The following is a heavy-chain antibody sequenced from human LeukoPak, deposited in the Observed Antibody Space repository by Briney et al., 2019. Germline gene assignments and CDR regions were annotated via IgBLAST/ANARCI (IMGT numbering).Heavy chain of an antibody. CDR1: GGTFSSYA. J-gene: IGHJ4*02. Sequence: GASVKVSCKASGGTFSSYAISWVRQAPGQGLEWMGGIIPIFGTANYAQKFQGRVTITADESTSTAYMELSSLRSEDTAVYYCARDISGSYYERFSFDYWGQGTLVTVSS. CDR3: ARDISGSYYERFSFDY. D-gene: IGHD1-26*01. V-gene: IGHV1-69*01. CDR2: IIPIFGTA.